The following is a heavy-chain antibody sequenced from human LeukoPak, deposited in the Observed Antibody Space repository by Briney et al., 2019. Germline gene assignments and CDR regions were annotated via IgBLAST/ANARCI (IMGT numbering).Heavy chain of an antibody. J-gene: IGHJ4*02. CDR1: GFTFSSYS. D-gene: IGHD6-13*01. Sequence: PGGSLRLSCAASGFTFSSYSMNWVRQAPGKGLEWVSGISSSGGSTYYADSVRGRFTISRDNSKNTLYLQMNSLRAEDTAVYYCAKDKQQLAYFDYWGQGTLVTVSS. V-gene: IGHV3-23*01. CDR2: ISSSGGST. CDR3: AKDKQQLAYFDY.